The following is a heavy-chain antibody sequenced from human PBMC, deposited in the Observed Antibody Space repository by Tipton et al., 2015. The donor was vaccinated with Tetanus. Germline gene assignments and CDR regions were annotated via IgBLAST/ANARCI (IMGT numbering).Heavy chain of an antibody. D-gene: IGHD6-25*01. CDR2: IFPGDSDT. CDR1: GYNFTNYW. Sequence: MQLVQSGAEVKKPGESLKISCKGSGYNFTNYWIGWVRQMPGQGLEWMGVIFPGDSDTRYSPPFQGQVTISVDKSISTAYLQWVSLKASDTAMYYCARLHPFGSGFYGGYWGQGTLVTVSS. CDR3: ARLHPFGSGFYGGY. V-gene: IGHV5-51*01. J-gene: IGHJ4*02.